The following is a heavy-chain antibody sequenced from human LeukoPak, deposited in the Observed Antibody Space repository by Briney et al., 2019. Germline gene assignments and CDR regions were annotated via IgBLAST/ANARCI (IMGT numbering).Heavy chain of an antibody. CDR1: GYTFTSYY. CDR3: ARDGGSLLWFGELSVAPPWFDP. V-gene: IGHV1-46*01. CDR2: INPSGGST. J-gene: IGHJ5*02. D-gene: IGHD3-10*01. Sequence: ASVKVSCKASGYTFTSYYMHWVRQAPGQGLEWMGRINPSGGSTSYAQKFQGRVTMTRDTSTSTVYMELSSLRSEDTAVYYCARDGGSLLWFGELSVAPPWFDPWGQGTLVTVSS.